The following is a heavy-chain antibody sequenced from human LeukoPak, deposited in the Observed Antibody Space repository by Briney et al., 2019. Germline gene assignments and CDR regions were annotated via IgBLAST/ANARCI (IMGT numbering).Heavy chain of an antibody. CDR3: AVYSVVLAAWLVTEY. J-gene: IGHJ4*02. CDR2: INPNSGGT. D-gene: IGHD2-21*01. CDR1: GYTFTDYY. V-gene: IGHV1-2*02. Sequence: ASVKVSCKASGYTFTDYYVHWVRQAPGQGLEWMGWINPNSGGTKYEQKFQDRVTMTRDTSISTAYMELSRLRFDDTAVYYCAVYSVVLAAWLVTEYWGQGTLVTVSS.